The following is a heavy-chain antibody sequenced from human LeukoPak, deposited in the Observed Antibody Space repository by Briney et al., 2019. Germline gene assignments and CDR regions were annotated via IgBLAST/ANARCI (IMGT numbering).Heavy chain of an antibody. V-gene: IGHV4-39*07. CDR2: IYSSGST. CDR1: GGSISSSSYY. J-gene: IGHJ6*02. Sequence: SETLSLTCTVSGGSISSSSYYWGWIRQPPGKGLEWIGSIYSSGSTYYNPSLKSRVTISVDTSKNQFSLKLRSVTAADTAVYYCARSGLDSRYYFGMDVWGQGTTVTVSS. CDR3: ARSGLDSRYYFGMDV. D-gene: IGHD5-12*01.